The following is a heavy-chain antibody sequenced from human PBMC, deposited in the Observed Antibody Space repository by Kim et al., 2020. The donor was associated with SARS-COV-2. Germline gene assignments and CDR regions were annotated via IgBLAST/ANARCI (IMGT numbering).Heavy chain of an antibody. J-gene: IGHJ4*02. D-gene: IGHD3-10*01. CDR3: ARGRNGGRAY. CDR2: ST. V-gene: IGHV4-34*01. Sequence: STNYNPSRKSRVTISVDTSKNQFSLKLSSVTAADTAVYYCARGRNGGRAYWGQGTLVTVSS.